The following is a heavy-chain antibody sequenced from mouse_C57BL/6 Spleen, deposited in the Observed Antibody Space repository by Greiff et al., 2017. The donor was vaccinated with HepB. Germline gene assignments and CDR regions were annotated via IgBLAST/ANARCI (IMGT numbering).Heavy chain of an antibody. J-gene: IGHJ2*01. CDR2: INPNNGGT. Sequence: EVQLQQSGPELVKPGASVKISCKASGYTFTDYYMNWVKQSHGKSLEWIGDINPNNGGTSYNQKFKGKATLTVDKSSSTAYMELRSLTSEDSAVYYCARIEGYGSSYDYWGQGTTLTVSS. CDR3: ARIEGYGSSYDY. D-gene: IGHD1-1*01. V-gene: IGHV1-26*01. CDR1: GYTFTDYY.